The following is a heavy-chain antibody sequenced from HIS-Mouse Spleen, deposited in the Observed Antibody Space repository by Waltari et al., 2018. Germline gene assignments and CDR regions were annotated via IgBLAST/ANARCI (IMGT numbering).Heavy chain of an antibody. CDR1: GFTFSSFA. V-gene: IGHV3-30*04. Sequence: QVQLVESGGGVVQPGRSLSLSCPASGFTFSSFAMHWVRQAPGKGLEWVAVISYDGSNKYYADSVKGRFTISRDNSKNTLYLQMNSLRAEDTAVYYCARGAVAGDAFDIWGQGTMVTVSS. CDR2: ISYDGSNK. J-gene: IGHJ3*02. D-gene: IGHD6-19*01. CDR3: ARGAVAGDAFDI.